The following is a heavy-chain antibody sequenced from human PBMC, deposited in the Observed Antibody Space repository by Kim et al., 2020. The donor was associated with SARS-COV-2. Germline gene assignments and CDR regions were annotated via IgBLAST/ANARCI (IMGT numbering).Heavy chain of an antibody. CDR2: IAGSGGST. J-gene: IGHJ5*02. CDR1: GFTFSNYG. D-gene: IGHD6-13*01. Sequence: GGSLRLSCAASGFTFSNYGMSWVRQAPGKRLEWVSGIAGSGGSTYYADSVKGRFTISRDNSKNTLYLQLNSLRAEDTAVYYCAKGGTAGGPNWFDPWGQGTLLTVSS. CDR3: AKGGTAGGPNWFDP. V-gene: IGHV3-23*01.